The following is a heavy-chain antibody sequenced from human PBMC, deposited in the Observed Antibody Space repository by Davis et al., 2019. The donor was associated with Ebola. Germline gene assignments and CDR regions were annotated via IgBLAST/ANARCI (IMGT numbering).Heavy chain of an antibody. V-gene: IGHV4-31*03. CDR1: GGSISSGGYY. Sequence: PSETLSLTCTVSGGSISSGGYYWSWIRQHPGKGLEWIGYIYYSGSTYYNPSLKSRVTISVDTSKNQFSLKLSSVTAADTAVYYCGGGYNLGLDYWGQGTLVTVSS. D-gene: IGHD5-24*01. CDR2: IYYSGST. J-gene: IGHJ4*02. CDR3: GGGYNLGLDY.